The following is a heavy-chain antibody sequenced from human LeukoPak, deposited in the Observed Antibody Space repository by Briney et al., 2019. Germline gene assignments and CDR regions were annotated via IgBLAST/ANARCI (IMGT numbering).Heavy chain of an antibody. Sequence: GGSLRLSCAASGFIFNNYGLIWVRQAPGKGLEWVSPISNDGGGTNYADFVKGRFTISRDNSKNTLSLQMNSLRAEDTALYYCAKGSSGYFVDLWGQGTLVTVSS. V-gene: IGHV3-23*01. J-gene: IGHJ5*02. D-gene: IGHD3-22*01. CDR3: AKGSSGYFVDL. CDR2: ISNDGGGT. CDR1: GFIFNNYG.